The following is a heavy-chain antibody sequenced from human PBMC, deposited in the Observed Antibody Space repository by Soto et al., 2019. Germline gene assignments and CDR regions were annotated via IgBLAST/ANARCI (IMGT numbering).Heavy chain of an antibody. J-gene: IGHJ4*02. CDR1: GLTFSNAW. Sequence: PGGSLRLSCVASGLTFSNAWMSWVRQAPGKGLEWAGRIKSKADGGTADYAAPVKGRFTISREDSKNTVYLQMNSLTTEDTAVYYCVTIGTTATASWGQGTLVTVSS. V-gene: IGHV3-15*01. CDR3: VTIGTTATAS. D-gene: IGHD1-1*01. CDR2: IKSKADGGTA.